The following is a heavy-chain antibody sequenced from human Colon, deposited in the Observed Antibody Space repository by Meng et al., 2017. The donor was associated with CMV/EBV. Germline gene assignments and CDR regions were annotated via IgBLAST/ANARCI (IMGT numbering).Heavy chain of an antibody. CDR2: IYSDGKT. V-gene: IGHV3-66*02. D-gene: IGHD2-8*02. Sequence: SAASGVMFSIRSMSWVRQAPGKGLGWVSGIYSDGKTDYADSVKGRFTISRDNSKNTLFLQMNSLRGEDTAVYYCARKDSTGWDYFDHWGQGTLVTVSS. CDR3: ARKDSTGWDYFDH. J-gene: IGHJ4*02. CDR1: GVMFSIRS.